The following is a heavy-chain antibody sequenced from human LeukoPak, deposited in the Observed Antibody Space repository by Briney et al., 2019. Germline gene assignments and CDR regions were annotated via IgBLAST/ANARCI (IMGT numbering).Heavy chain of an antibody. CDR3: MRGGSSRGDH. J-gene: IGHJ4*02. D-gene: IGHD6-13*01. V-gene: IGHV3-48*02. CDR1: GFTFSNYG. Sequence: GGSLRLSCAASGFTFSNYGMNWVRQAPGKGLEWVSYISSSSSSVYYADSVKGRFTVSRDNAKNSLYLQMNSLGDEDTAVYYCMRGGSSRGDHWGQGILVTVSS. CDR2: ISSSSSSV.